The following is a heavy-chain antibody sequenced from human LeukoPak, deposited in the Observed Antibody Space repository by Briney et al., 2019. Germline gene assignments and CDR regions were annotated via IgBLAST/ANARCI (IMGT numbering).Heavy chain of an antibody. CDR1: GFTVSSNY. CDR3: AKPIFGVVISAFDI. CDR2: ISGSGGST. D-gene: IGHD3-3*01. J-gene: IGHJ3*02. V-gene: IGHV3-23*01. Sequence: GGSLRLSCAASGFTVSSNYMSWVRQAPGKGLEWVSAISGSGGSTYYADSVKGRFTISRDNSKNTLYLQMNSLRAEDTAVYYCAKPIFGVVISAFDIWGQGAMVTVSS.